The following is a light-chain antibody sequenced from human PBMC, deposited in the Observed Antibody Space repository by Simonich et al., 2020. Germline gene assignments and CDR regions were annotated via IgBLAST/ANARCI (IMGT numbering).Light chain of an antibody. CDR2: DVS. CDR1: SSYVGGYNY. J-gene: IGLJ3*02. V-gene: IGLV2-11*01. Sequence: QSALTQPRSVSGSPGQSVTISCTGTSSYVGGYNYVSLSQQHPGKAPKLMIYDVSKRPSGVPDRFSGSKSGNTASLTISGLQAEDEADYYCCSYAGSYTWVFGGGTKLTVL. CDR3: CSYAGSYTWV.